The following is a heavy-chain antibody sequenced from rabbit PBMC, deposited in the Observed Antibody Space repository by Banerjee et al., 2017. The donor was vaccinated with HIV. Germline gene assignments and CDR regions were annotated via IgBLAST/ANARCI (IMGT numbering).Heavy chain of an antibody. D-gene: IGHD4-2*01. V-gene: IGHV1S45*01. CDR1: GFSFSSANW. CDR3: ARDAGYAGSNL. J-gene: IGHJ4*01. CDR2: INTSSGNT. Sequence: QEQLEESGGDPVKPGASLTLTCTASGFSFSSANWIYWVRQAPGKGLEWIACINTSSGNTVYASWAKGRFTISRTSSTTVALQMTSLTAADTATYFCARDAGYAGSNLWGQGTLVTVS.